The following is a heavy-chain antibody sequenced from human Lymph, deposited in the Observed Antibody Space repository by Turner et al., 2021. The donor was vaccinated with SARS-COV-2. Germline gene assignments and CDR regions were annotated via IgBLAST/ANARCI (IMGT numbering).Heavy chain of an antibody. V-gene: IGHV4-4*07. Sequence: QVQLQESGPGLVKPSETLSLICTVSGGFISSYYWSWIRQPAGKGLGLIGRIDTSGGTNYNSSLKSRVTMSVDTSKNQFSLKLSSVTAADTAVYYFARDGYYDSSGYYLRGEGVFDLWGRGTLVTVSS. D-gene: IGHD3-22*01. CDR3: ARDGYYDSSGYYLRGEGVFDL. J-gene: IGHJ2*01. CDR2: IDTSGGT. CDR1: GGFISSYY.